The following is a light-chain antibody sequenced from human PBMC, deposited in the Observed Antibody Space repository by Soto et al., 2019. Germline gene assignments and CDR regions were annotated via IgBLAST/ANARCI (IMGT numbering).Light chain of an antibody. CDR3: SSYTSTSTLYV. Sequence: QSALTQPASVSGSPGQSITISCAGTSSDVGGYKYVSWYQQNPGKAPKLIIYEVSSRPSGISNRFSGSKSGNTASLTISGLQAEDEAEYYCSSYTSTSTLYVFGSGTKVTVL. CDR2: EVS. J-gene: IGLJ1*01. CDR1: SSDVGGYKY. V-gene: IGLV2-14*01.